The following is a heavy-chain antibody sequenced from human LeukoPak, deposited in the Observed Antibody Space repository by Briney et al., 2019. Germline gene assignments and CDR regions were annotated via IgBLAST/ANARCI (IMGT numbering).Heavy chain of an antibody. Sequence: EASVKVSCTTSGYTFTNYGINWVRQAPGQGLEWMGWISPYNGHTNYAQKLQGRVTMTTDTLTSTAYMELRGLRSDDTAVYYCARDPRMTTVNWFDPWGQGTLVTVSS. J-gene: IGHJ5*02. CDR1: GYTFTNYG. CDR3: ARDPRMTTVNWFDP. V-gene: IGHV1-18*01. CDR2: ISPYNGHT. D-gene: IGHD4-11*01.